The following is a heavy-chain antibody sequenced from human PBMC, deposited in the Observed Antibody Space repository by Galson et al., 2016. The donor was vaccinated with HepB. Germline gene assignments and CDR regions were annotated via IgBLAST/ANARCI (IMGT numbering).Heavy chain of an antibody. CDR3: AKDTRPYSNLRHGMDV. D-gene: IGHD4-11*01. J-gene: IGHJ6*02. CDR2: ISTSSSTI. CDR1: GFTFSNYA. V-gene: IGHV3-48*01. Sequence: SLRLSCAASGFTFSNYAMSWVRQAPGKGLEWVSYISTSSSTIHYADSVKGRFAISRDNSKNTLYLQMNSLRAEDTAVYYCAKDTRPYSNLRHGMDVWGQGTTVTVSS.